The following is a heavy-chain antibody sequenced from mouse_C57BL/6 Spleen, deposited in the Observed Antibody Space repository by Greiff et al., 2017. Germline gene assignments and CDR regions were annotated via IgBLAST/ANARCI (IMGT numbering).Heavy chain of an antibody. V-gene: IGHV7-3*01. CDR3: ARSPSHSSSYGWYFDV. D-gene: IGHD1-1*01. Sequence: DVKLVESGGGLVQPGGSLSLSCAASGFTFTDYYMSWVRQPPGKALEWLGFIRNKANGYTTEYSASVKGRFTISRDNSQSILYLQLNALTAEDLATYYCARSPSHSSSYGWYFDVWGTGTTVTVSS. J-gene: IGHJ1*03. CDR2: IRNKANGYTT. CDR1: GFTFTDYY.